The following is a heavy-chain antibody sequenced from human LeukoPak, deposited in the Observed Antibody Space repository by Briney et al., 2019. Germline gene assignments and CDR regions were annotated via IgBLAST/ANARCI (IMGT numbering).Heavy chain of an antibody. J-gene: IGHJ5*02. CDR3: ARDHDDILTGYYPGTRWFDP. CDR1: GFTFSDYY. V-gene: IGHV3-11*04. D-gene: IGHD3-9*01. CDR2: ISSSGSTI. Sequence: GGSLRLSCAASGFTFSDYYMSWIRQAPGKGLEWVSYISSSGSTIYYADSVKGRFTISRDNAKNSLYLQMNSLRAEDTAVYYCARDHDDILTGYYPGTRWFDPWGQGTLVTVSS.